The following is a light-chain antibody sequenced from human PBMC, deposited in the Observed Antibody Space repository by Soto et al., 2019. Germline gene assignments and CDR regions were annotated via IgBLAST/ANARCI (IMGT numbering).Light chain of an antibody. CDR2: DAS. V-gene: IGKV3-11*01. J-gene: IGKJ3*01. CDR3: QERSNWPPRFT. CDR1: QSVSSY. Sequence: EIVLTQSPATLSLSPGERATISSRASQSVSSYLAWYQQKPGQAPRLLIYDASNRATGIPARFSGSGSGTDFTLTISSLEPEDFAVYYCQERSNWPPRFTFGPGTKVDIK.